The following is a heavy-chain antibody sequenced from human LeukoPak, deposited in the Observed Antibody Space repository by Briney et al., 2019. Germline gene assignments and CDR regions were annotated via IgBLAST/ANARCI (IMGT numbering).Heavy chain of an antibody. CDR3: ARHSSSWQGDWFDP. D-gene: IGHD6-13*01. CDR2: INHNSGGT. V-gene: IGHV1-2*02. Sequence: ASVTVTCKASGYTFTGYYMHWVRQAPGQGLEWMGWINHNSGGTNYAQKFQSRVTMTRDTSISTAYMELSRLRSDDTAVYYCARHSSSWQGDWFDPWGQGTLVTVSS. J-gene: IGHJ5*02. CDR1: GYTFTGYY.